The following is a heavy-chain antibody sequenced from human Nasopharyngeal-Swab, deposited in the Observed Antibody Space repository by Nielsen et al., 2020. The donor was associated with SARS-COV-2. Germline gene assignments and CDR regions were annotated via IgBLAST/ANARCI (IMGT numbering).Heavy chain of an antibody. D-gene: IGHD2-2*01. V-gene: IGHV4-34*01. CDR3: ARIRCSSTSCYSRTGNYYYYGMDV. J-gene: IGHJ6*02. CDR1: GGSFSGYY. Sequence: SETLSPTCAVYGGSFSGYYWSWIRQPPGKGLEGIGEINHSGSTNYNPSLKSRVTISVDTSKNQFSLKLSSVTAADTAVYYCARIRCSSTSCYSRTGNYYYYGMDVWGQGTTVTVSS. CDR2: INHSGST.